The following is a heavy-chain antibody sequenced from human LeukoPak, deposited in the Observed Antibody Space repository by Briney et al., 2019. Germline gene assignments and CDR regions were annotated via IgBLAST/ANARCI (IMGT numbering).Heavy chain of an antibody. CDR1: GGSIRSYY. V-gene: IGHV4-59*08. CDR3: ARAVYCSGGSCYSSPYYYYYYMDV. Sequence: SETLSLTCTVSGGSIRSYYWSWIRQPPGKGLEWIGYLYYSGSTNYNPSLKSRVTISVDTSKNQFSLKLSSVTAADTAVYYCARAVYCSGGSCYSSPYYYYYYMDVWGKGTTVTVSS. D-gene: IGHD2-15*01. J-gene: IGHJ6*03. CDR2: LYYSGST.